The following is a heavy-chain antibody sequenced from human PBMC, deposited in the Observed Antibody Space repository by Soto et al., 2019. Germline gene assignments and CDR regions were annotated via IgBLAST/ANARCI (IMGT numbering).Heavy chain of an antibody. CDR1: GYTFTSYG. V-gene: IGHV1-18*01. J-gene: IGHJ4*02. Sequence: ASVKVSCKASGYTFTSYGISWVRQAPGQGLEWMGWISAYNGNTNYAQKLQGRVTMTTDTSTSTAYMELRSLRSDDTAVYYCARDFGSSDYYDSSGYYYRPHFDYSGQGTLVTVSS. D-gene: IGHD3-22*01. CDR3: ARDFGSSDYYDSSGYYYRPHFDY. CDR2: ISAYNGNT.